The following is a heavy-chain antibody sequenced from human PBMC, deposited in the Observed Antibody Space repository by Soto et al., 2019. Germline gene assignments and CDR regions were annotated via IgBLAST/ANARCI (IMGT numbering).Heavy chain of an antibody. CDR1: GGSISTFH. CDR3: VRWVGHFDF. CDR2: VYYTGST. D-gene: IGHD1-26*01. Sequence: QVQLQESGPGLVMPSETLSLTCSVSGGSISTFHWSWIRQPPGKGPEWIGYVYYTGSTNYNPSFKSRVTISVDTSKNQFSLKLTSVTAADTAVYYCVRWVGHFDFWGQGTLVTVSS. V-gene: IGHV4-59*03. J-gene: IGHJ4*02.